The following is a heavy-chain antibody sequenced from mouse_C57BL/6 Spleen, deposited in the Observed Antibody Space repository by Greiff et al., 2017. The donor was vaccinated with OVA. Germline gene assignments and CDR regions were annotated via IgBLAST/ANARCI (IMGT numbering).Heavy chain of an antibody. V-gene: IGHV1-18*01. Sequence: EVQLQQSGPELVKPGASVKIPCKASGYTFTDYNMDWVKQSHGKSLEWIGDINPNNGGTIYNQKFKGKATLTVDKSSSTAYMELRSLTSEDTAVYYGARPSYYGNYFDDWGQGTTLTVSS. CDR3: ARPSYYGNYFDD. CDR1: GYTFTDYN. J-gene: IGHJ2*01. CDR2: INPNNGGT. D-gene: IGHD2-1*01.